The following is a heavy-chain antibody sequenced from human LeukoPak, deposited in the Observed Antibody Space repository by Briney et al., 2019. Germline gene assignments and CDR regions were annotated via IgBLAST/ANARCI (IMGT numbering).Heavy chain of an antibody. CDR1: GYSFTSYW. CDR3: ARRINGMFYFDY. Sequence: GEALQISFKGSGYSFTSYWIGWVRQMAGKGLEWMGIIYPGDSDTRYSPSFQGQVIISADKSISTAYLQWSSLKASDTAMYYCARRINGMFYFDYWGQGTLVTVSS. CDR2: IYPGDSDT. J-gene: IGHJ4*02. D-gene: IGHD1-20*01. V-gene: IGHV5-51*01.